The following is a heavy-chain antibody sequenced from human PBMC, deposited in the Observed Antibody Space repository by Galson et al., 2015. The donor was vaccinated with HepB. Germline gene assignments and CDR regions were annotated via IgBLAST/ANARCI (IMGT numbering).Heavy chain of an antibody. V-gene: IGHV3-23*01. D-gene: IGHD6-19*01. CDR3: AKDRDEQWLGTGWFDP. CDR1: GFTFSSYA. CDR2: ISGSGGST. Sequence: SLRLSCAASGFTFSSYAMSWVRQAPGKGLEWVSAISGSGGSTYYADSVKGRFTISRDNSKNTLYLQMNSLRAEDTAVYYCAKDRDEQWLGTGWFDPWGQGTLVTVSS. J-gene: IGHJ5*02.